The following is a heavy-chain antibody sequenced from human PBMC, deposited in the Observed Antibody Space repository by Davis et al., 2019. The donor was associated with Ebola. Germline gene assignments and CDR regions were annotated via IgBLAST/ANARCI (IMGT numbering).Heavy chain of an antibody. CDR2: VHGGNGNT. V-gene: IGHV1-3*01. J-gene: IGHJ5*02. CDR1: GFTLTNYA. Sequence: ASVKVSCKASGFTLTNYAIHWVRQAPGQRLEWMGWVHGGNGNTKYSQRFQGRVTMTRDTSISTAYMELSRLRSDDTAMYYCARESYSSGWYGLDPWGQGTLVTVSS. D-gene: IGHD6-19*01. CDR3: ARESYSSGWYGLDP.